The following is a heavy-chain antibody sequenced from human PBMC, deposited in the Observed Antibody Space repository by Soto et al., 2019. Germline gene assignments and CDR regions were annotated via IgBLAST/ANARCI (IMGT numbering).Heavy chain of an antibody. CDR2: ISGYGDTT. CDR3: AKVPLVLSNAFDL. J-gene: IGHJ3*01. D-gene: IGHD2-8*02. V-gene: IGHV3-23*01. CDR1: GFNFNSYA. Sequence: GESLKISCTASGFNFNSYAMIWVRQAPGKGLEWVSGISGYGDTTYYSASVEGRFTISRDNSQKMLFLQMNSLRAEDTAMYYCAKVPLVLSNAFDLWGQGTKVTVSS.